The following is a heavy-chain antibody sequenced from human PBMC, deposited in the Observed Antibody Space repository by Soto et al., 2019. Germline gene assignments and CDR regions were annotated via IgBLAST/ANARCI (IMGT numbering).Heavy chain of an antibody. V-gene: IGHV3-11*01. CDR2: ISSSGSTI. D-gene: IGHD6-19*01. CDR3: ARVSQWLGDAFDI. J-gene: IGHJ3*02. Sequence: PGGSLRLSCAASGFTFSDYYMIWIRQAPGKGLEWVSYISSSGSTIYYADSVKGRFTISRDNAKNSLYLQMNSLRAEDTAVYYCARVSQWLGDAFDIWGQGTMVTVSS. CDR1: GFTFSDYY.